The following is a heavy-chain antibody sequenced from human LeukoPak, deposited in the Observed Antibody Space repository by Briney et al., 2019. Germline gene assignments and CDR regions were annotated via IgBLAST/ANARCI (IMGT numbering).Heavy chain of an antibody. J-gene: IGHJ4*01. CDR1: VFTLNTYS. CDR3: ARDDRDISSFRFDY. Sequence: SVRLSCAACVFTLNTYSMNWVRQAPAKAREGGSAISSQSRDIYYADSVKARFTISRDNAKNSLHLQMKSLRAEDTAVYYCARDDRDISSFRFDYWGHGILVTVSS. V-gene: IGHV3-21*01. D-gene: IGHD6-6*01. CDR2: ISSQSRDI.